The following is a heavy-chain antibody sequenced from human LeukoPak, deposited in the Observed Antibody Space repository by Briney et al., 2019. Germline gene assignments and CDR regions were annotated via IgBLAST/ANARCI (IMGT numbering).Heavy chain of an antibody. CDR2: IYYSGST. CDR3: ARGLLGATAFDI. Sequence: PSETLSLTCTVSGGSISSYYWSWIRQPPGKGLEWIGYIYYSGSTNYNPSLKSRVTISVDTSKNQFSLKLSSVTAADTAVYCCARGLLGATAFDIWGQGTMVTVSS. D-gene: IGHD3-10*01. V-gene: IGHV4-59*01. J-gene: IGHJ3*02. CDR1: GGSISSYY.